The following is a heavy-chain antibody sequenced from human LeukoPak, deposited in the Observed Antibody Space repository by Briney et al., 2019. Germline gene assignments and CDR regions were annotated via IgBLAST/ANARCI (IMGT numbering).Heavy chain of an antibody. D-gene: IGHD3-3*01. Sequence: SQTLSLTCTVSGGSISSGNYYWSWIRQPAGKGLEWIGHIYTSGSTNYNPSPKSRVTMSVDTSKNQFSLNLSSMTAADTAVYYCARDSLYNFWSGYYHTTYYFDYWGQGTLVTVSS. CDR1: GGSISSGNYY. V-gene: IGHV4-61*09. J-gene: IGHJ4*02. CDR2: IYTSGST. CDR3: ARDSLYNFWSGYYHTTYYFDY.